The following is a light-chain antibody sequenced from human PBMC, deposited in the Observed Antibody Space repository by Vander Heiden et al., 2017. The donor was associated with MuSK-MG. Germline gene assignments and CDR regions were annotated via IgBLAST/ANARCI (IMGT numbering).Light chain of an antibody. J-gene: IGLJ1*01. CDR1: SLRSYY. Sequence: SSELTQDPAVSVALGQTVRITCQGDSLRSYYASWYQQKPGQAPVLVIYGKNTRPAGSPDRFSGSSSGNTASLTITGAQAEEEADYYCNSRDSSGNHYVFGTGTKVTVL. V-gene: IGLV3-19*01. CDR2: GKN. CDR3: NSRDSSGNHYV.